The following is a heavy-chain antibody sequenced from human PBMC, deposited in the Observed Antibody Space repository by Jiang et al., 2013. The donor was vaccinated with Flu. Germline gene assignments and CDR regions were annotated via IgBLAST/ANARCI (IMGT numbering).Heavy chain of an antibody. D-gene: IGHD2-2*01. J-gene: IGHJ4*02. CDR1: GFTFSNYA. CDR3: ARGLHCSSNKCYAADY. CDR2: IWYDGSDQ. Sequence: AASGFTFSNYAIHWVRQAPGKGLEWVAVIWYDGSDQYYADSVKGRFTISRDNSKNTLYLQMNSLRAEDTAVYYCARGLHCSSNKCYAADYWGQGTLVTVSS. V-gene: IGHV3-33*01.